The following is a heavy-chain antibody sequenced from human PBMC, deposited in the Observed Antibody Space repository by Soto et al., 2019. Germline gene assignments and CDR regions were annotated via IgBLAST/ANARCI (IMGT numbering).Heavy chain of an antibody. V-gene: IGHV4-59*08. CDR2: IYYAGST. CDR3: ARRIVATAEFDY. D-gene: IGHD5-12*01. J-gene: IGHJ4*02. Sequence: GSLSLTGTVGVASMVTYYLSWLRQPPGRGLEWIGFIYYAGSTKYNPSLNSRVTISVDTSKNQFSLTVTSVTAADTAVYYCARRIVATAEFDYLCQGTVLTVSS. CDR1: VASMVTYY.